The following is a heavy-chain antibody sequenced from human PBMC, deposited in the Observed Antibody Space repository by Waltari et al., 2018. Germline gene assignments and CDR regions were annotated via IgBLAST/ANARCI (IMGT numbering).Heavy chain of an antibody. CDR2: IYHSGST. CDR1: GYSISSGYY. V-gene: IGHV4-38-2*02. CDR3: ARDRRSTVTMVRGVIIGLASWFDP. J-gene: IGHJ5*02. D-gene: IGHD3-10*01. Sequence: QVQLQESGPGLVKPSETLSLTCAVSGYSISSGYYWGWIRPPPGQGLEWLGSIYHSGSTYYNPSLKSRVTISVDTSKNQFSLKLSSVTAADTAVYYCARDRRSTVTMVRGVIIGLASWFDPWGQGTLVTVSS.